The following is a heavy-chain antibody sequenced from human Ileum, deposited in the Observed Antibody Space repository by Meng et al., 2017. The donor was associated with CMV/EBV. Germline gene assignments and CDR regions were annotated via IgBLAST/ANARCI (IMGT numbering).Heavy chain of an antibody. CDR1: GFVFNNYA. J-gene: IGHJ6*02. D-gene: IGHD3-10*01. CDR3: AKLSGNGPFAGADYYEMDV. V-gene: IGHV3-23*01. Sequence: GGSLRLSCAASGFVFNNYAMSWVRQGPGKGLDWVSSISGSGGNTYYVNSVEGRFTISRDNAKSTLYLQMNGLKDEDAAVYFCAKLSGNGPFAGADYYEMDVWGQGTTVTVSS. CDR2: ISGSGGNT.